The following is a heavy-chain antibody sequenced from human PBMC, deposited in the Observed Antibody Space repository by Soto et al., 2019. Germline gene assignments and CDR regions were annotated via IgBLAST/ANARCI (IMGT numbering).Heavy chain of an antibody. CDR3: XXXXXAAGPGYFYYYGMDV. D-gene: IGHD6-13*01. V-gene: IGHV3-48*01. Sequence: EVQLVESGGGLVQPGGSLRLSCAASGFTFSSYSMNWVRQXPXXXXXXXXXXSSSSSSIYYEDSVRGRFTISRDNAKNSXXXXXXXLXDEXXXXXXXXXXXXAAGPGYFYYYGMDVWGQGTTVTVSS. CDR1: GFTFSSYS. CDR2: XSSSSSSI. J-gene: IGHJ6*02.